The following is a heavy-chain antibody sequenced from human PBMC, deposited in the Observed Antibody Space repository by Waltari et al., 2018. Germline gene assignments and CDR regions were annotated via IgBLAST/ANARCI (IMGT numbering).Heavy chain of an antibody. Sequence: EVQLLESGGGLVQPGGSLRLSCAASGFTFSSYAMSWVRQAPGKGLEWVSSISGSGGSTYYADSVKGRFTISRDNSKNTLYLQMNSLRADDTAVYYCAKPPWYYDSSGYFFDYWGQGTLVTVSS. J-gene: IGHJ4*02. V-gene: IGHV3-23*01. D-gene: IGHD3-22*01. CDR2: ISGSGGST. CDR1: GFTFSSYA. CDR3: AKPPWYYDSSGYFFDY.